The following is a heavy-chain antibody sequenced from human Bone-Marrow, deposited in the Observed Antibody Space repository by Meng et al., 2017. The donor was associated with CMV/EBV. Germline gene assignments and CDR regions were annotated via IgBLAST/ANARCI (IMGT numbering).Heavy chain of an antibody. CDR3: ARERGYCSSINCFKEGMDV. D-gene: IGHD2-2*01. V-gene: IGHV1-18*01. J-gene: IGHJ6*02. Sequence: ASVKVSCKASGYSFSNFGIAWVRQAPGQGLEWMGWINVYNGKREYAQKFNVRVTMTTDTSTSTAYMELRSLRSDDTATYYCARERGYCSSINCFKEGMDVWGQGSTVTVSS. CDR1: GYSFSNFG. CDR2: INVYNGKR.